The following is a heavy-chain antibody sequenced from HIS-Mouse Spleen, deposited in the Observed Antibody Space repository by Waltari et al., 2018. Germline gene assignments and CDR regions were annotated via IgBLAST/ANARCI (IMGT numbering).Heavy chain of an antibody. D-gene: IGHD6-6*01. V-gene: IGHV3-30-3*01. CDR2: ISYDGSNK. CDR3: ARGMYSSSWLSPADDAFDI. J-gene: IGHJ3*02. CDR1: GFTFGSYA. Sequence: QVQLVESGGGVVQPGGPLSLSCAAPGFTFGSYALDWVAQAPGKGLEWVAVISYDGSNKYYADSVKGRFTISRDNSKNTLYLQMNSLRAEDTAVYYCARGMYSSSWLSPADDAFDIWGQGTMVTVSS.